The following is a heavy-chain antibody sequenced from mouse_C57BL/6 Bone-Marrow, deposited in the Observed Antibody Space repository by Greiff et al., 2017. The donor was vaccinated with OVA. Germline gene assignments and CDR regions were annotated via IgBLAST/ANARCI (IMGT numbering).Heavy chain of an antibody. CDR1: GYSFTGYY. V-gene: IGHV1-42*01. CDR2: INPSTGGT. J-gene: IGHJ2*01. D-gene: IGHD2-2*01. CDR3: AREEVTYFDY. Sequence: EVKVEESGPELVKPGASVKISCKASGYSFTGYYMNWVKQSPEKSLEWIGEINPSTGGTTYNQKFKAKATLTVDKSSSTAYMQLKSLTSEDSAVYYCAREEVTYFDYWGQGTTLTVSS.